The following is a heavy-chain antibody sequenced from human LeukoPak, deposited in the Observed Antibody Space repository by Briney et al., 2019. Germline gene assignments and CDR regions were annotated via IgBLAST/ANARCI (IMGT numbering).Heavy chain of an antibody. D-gene: IGHD2-15*01. Sequence: GGSLRLSCAASGFTFSSYALSWVRQAPGKGLKWVSVISGGGRTHYADSVKGRFIISRDNSKNTLYLQMNSLRAEDTAVYYCAKDRDPYRSGGTCYQGYYFDYWGQGTLVTVSS. CDR1: GFTFSSYA. V-gene: IGHV3-23*01. J-gene: IGHJ4*02. CDR3: AKDRDPYRSGGTCYQGYYFDY. CDR2: ISGGGRT.